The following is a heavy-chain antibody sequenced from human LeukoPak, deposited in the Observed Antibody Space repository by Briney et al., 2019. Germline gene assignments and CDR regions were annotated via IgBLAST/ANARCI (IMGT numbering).Heavy chain of an antibody. CDR3: ARDQLISRSSGFDS. V-gene: IGHV4-61*02. CDR2: IYTSGST. J-gene: IGHJ5*01. Sequence: PSGTLSLTCTVCRGSISSGSYYWSWIRQPAGKGLEWIGRIYTSGSTNYNPSLKSRVTISVDTSKNQFSLKLSSVTAADTAVYYCARDQLISRSSGFDSWGQGTLVTVSS. D-gene: IGHD6-6*01. CDR1: RGSISSGSYY.